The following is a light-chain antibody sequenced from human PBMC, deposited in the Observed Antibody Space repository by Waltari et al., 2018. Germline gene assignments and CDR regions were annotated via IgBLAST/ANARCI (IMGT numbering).Light chain of an antibody. V-gene: IGLV3-21*01. CDR1: NIARKK. J-gene: IGLJ1*01. CDR2: YAS. CDR3: QVWDANTDPGV. Sequence: SYVLTQPPPVAAAPGETARVTCGGTNIARKKVPWYQPNPGQAPVLVIPYASDRPSGIPERFSGSNSGDTATLTISRVEAGDEADYYCQVWDANTDPGVFGTGTEVTVL.